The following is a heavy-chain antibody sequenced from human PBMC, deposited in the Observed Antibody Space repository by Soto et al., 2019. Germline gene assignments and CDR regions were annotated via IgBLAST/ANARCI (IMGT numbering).Heavy chain of an antibody. V-gene: IGHV3-30*18. J-gene: IGHJ4*02. D-gene: IGHD1-26*01. CDR2: ISYDGSNK. CDR3: AKLGATTPSDY. Sequence: ESGGGVVQPGRSLRLSCAASGFTFSSYGMHWVRQAPGKGLEWVAVISYDGSNKYYAHSVKGRFTISRDNSKNTLYLQMNSLRAEDTAVYYCAKLGATTPSDYWGQGTLVTVSS. CDR1: GFTFSSYG.